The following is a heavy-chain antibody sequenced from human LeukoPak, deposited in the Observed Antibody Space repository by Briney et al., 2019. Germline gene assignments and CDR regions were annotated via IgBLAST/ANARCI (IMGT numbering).Heavy chain of an antibody. CDR1: GGSLSSYY. V-gene: IGHV4-59*01. CDR2: IYYSGST. CDR3: ARNWYYDFWSGYYDYGMDV. Sequence: SETLSLTCTVSGGSLSSYYRSWVRQTPGKGVEWVGYIYYSGSTNYIPSLKSRFTISVDTSKNQFSLKLSSVTAADTAVYYCARNWYYDFWSGYYDYGMDVWGQGTTVTVSS. J-gene: IGHJ6*02. D-gene: IGHD3-3*01.